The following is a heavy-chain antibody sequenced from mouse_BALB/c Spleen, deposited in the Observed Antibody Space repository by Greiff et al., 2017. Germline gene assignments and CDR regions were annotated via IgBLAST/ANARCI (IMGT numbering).Heavy chain of an antibody. CDR3: AREDYYGNPFAY. J-gene: IGHJ3*01. CDR1: GFTFSSYG. D-gene: IGHD2-1*01. CDR2: INSNGGST. V-gene: IGHV5-6-3*01. Sequence: EVKLVESGGGLVQPGGSLKLSCAASGFTFSSYGMSWVRQTPDKRLELVATINSNGGSTYYPDSVKGRFTISRDNAKNTLYLQMSSLKSEDTAMYYCAREDYYGNPFAYWGQGTLVTVSA.